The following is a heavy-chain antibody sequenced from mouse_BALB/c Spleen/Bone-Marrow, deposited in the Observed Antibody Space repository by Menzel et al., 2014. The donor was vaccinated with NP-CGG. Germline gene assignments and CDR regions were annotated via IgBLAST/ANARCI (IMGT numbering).Heavy chain of an antibody. D-gene: IGHD3-3*01. CDR1: GYAFTNYL. J-gene: IGHJ4*01. CDR2: INPGSGGT. Sequence: VQLQQSGAELVRPGTSVKVSCKASGYAFTNYLIEWVKQRPGQGLEWIGVINPGSGGTNYSEKFKGKATLTADKSSSTAYMQLSSLTSDDSAVYFCARRDDAMDYWGQGTSVTVSS. CDR3: ARRDDAMDY. V-gene: IGHV1-54*03.